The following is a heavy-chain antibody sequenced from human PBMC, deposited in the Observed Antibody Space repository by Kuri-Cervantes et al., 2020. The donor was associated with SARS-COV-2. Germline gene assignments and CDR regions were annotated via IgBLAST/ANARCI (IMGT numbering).Heavy chain of an antibody. D-gene: IGHD2-2*01. V-gene: IGHV1-46*01. CDR1: GYTFTSYY. Sequence: ASVKVSCKASGYTFTSYYMHWVRQAPGQGLKWMGIINPSGGSTSYAQKFQGRVTMTTDTSTSTAYMELRSLRSDDTAVYYCAREGIDIVVGNDTFDIWAKGQWSPSPQ. J-gene: IGHJ3*02. CDR3: AREGIDIVVGNDTFDI. CDR2: INPSGGST.